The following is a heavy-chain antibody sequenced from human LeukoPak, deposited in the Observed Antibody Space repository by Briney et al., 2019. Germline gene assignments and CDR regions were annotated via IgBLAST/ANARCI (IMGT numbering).Heavy chain of an antibody. CDR2: ITSSSSKM. CDR3: ARRIVAAGGYFDS. J-gene: IGHJ4*02. Sequence: GGSLRFSCAASGFIFSDHYMSWIRQAPGKGLEWISYITSSSSKMFYADSVKGRFTISRDNSKNSLFLQMDSLRVEDTAVYYCARRIVAAGGYFDSWGQGILVIVSS. CDR1: GFIFSDHY. D-gene: IGHD5-12*01. V-gene: IGHV3-11*01.